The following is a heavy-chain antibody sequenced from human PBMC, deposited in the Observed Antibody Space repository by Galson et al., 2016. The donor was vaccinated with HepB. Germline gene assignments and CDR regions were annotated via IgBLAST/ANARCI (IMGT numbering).Heavy chain of an antibody. V-gene: IGHV3-15*07. CDR3: TTIGEVDTAMVTGWFDP. J-gene: IGHJ5*02. CDR2: IKSKTDGGTT. CDR1: GFTFSNAW. D-gene: IGHD5-18*01. Sequence: SLRLSCAASGFTFSNAWMNWVRQAPGKGLEWVGRIKSKTDGGTTDYAAPVKGRFTISRDDSKDTLHLQMNSLKTEDTAVYYCTTIGEVDTAMVTGWFDPWGQGTLVTVSS.